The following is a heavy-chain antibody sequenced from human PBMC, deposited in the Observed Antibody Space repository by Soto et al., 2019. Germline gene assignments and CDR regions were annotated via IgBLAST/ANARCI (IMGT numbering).Heavy chain of an antibody. V-gene: IGHV3-23*01. D-gene: IGHD6-6*01. J-gene: IGHJ4*02. CDR1: GFTFSSYA. Sequence: QPGGSLRLSCAASGFTFSSYAMSWVRQAPGKGLEWVSAISGSGGSTYYADSVKGRFTISRDNSKNTLYLQMNSLRAEDTAVYYCAKDRTYESIAALTFDYWGQGTLVTVSS. CDR3: AKDRTYESIAALTFDY. CDR2: ISGSGGST.